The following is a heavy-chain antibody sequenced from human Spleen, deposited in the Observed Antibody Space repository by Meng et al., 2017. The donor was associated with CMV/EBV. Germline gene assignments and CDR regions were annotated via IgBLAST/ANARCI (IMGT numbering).Heavy chain of an antibody. J-gene: IGHJ4*02. CDR1: GFTFSSYA. Sequence: GGSLRLSCAASGFTFSSYAMSWVRQAPGKGLEWVSAISGSGGSTYYADSVKGRFTISRDNSKNPLYLQMNSLRAEDTAVYYCAKECRGSSWKIVYVYFDYWGQGTLVTVSS. CDR3: AKECRGSSWKIVYVYFDY. D-gene: IGHD6-13*01. V-gene: IGHV3-23*01. CDR2: ISGSGGST.